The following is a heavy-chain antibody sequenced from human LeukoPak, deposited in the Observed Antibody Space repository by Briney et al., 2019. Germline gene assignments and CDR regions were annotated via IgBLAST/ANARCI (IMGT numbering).Heavy chain of an antibody. V-gene: IGHV1-8*01. D-gene: IGHD1-1*01. Sequence: ASVKVSCKASGYTFTSYDINWVRQATGQGLEWMGWMNPNSGNTGYAQKFQGRVTIIRSTSINTAYMELTSLRAEDTAVYYCARKVCNDGYFDYWGQGTLVTVSS. CDR3: ARKVCNDGYFDY. J-gene: IGHJ4*02. CDR2: MNPNSGNT. CDR1: GYTFTSYD.